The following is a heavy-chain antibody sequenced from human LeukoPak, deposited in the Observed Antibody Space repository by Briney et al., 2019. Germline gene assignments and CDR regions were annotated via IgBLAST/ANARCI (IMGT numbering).Heavy chain of an antibody. CDR3: ANTFYGDYWFDP. D-gene: IGHD4-17*01. J-gene: IGHJ5*02. CDR1: GYTFTSYG. CDR2: ISAYNGNT. V-gene: IGHV1-18*01. Sequence: ASVKVSCKASGYTFTSYGISWVRQAPGQGLEWMGWISAYNGNTNYAQKLQGRVTMTTDTSTSIAYMELRSLRSDDTAVYYCANTFYGDYWFDPWGQGTLVTVSS.